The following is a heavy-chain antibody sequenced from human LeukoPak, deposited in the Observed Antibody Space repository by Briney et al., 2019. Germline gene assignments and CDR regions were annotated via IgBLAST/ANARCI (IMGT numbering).Heavy chain of an antibody. CDR3: ARRGNYYYYMDV. CDR1: GYTFTGYY. Sequence: ASVKVSCKASGYTFTGYYMHWVRQAPGQGLEWIGWINPNSGGTNYAQKFQGRVTMTRDTSISTAYMELSRLRSDDTAVYYCARRGNYYYYMDVWGKGTTVTVSS. CDR2: INPNSGGT. J-gene: IGHJ6*03. V-gene: IGHV1-2*02. D-gene: IGHD1-26*01.